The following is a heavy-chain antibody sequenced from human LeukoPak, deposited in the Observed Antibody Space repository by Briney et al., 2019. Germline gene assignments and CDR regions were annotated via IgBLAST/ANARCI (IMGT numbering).Heavy chain of an antibody. CDR2: ITWNSNGI. CDR3: AKGKGKTGTGTIDS. CDR1: GFSFNDYA. V-gene: IGHV3-9*01. Sequence: PGGSLRLSCAASGFSFNDYAMHWVRQAPGKGLEWVSGITWNSNGIAYADSVKGRFTISRDNAKNSLYVQIDSLRPEDTAFYYCAKGKGKTGTGTIDSWGQGTLVTVSS. J-gene: IGHJ4*02. D-gene: IGHD1-1*01.